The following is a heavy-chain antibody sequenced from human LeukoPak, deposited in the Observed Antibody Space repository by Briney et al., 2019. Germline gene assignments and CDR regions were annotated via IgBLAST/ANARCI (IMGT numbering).Heavy chain of an antibody. CDR3: ARVDTMVRGVKYDY. J-gene: IGHJ4*02. V-gene: IGHV4-59*01. CDR1: GGSISSYY. D-gene: IGHD3-10*01. CDR2: IYYSGST. Sequence: SETLSLTCTVSGGSISSYYWSWLRQPPGKGLEWIGYIYYSGSTNYNPSLKSRVTISVDTSKNQFSLKLSSVTAAATAVYYCARVDTMVRGVKYDYWGQGTLVTVSS.